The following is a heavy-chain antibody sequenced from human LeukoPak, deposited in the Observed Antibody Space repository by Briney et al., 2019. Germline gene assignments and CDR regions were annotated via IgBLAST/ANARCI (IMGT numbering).Heavy chain of an antibody. D-gene: IGHD1-1*01. CDR1: GFTFSSYA. J-gene: IGHJ6*02. V-gene: IGHV3-23*01. CDR3: AKDQNWNDWGYGMDV. CDR2: ISGSGGST. Sequence: GGSLRLSCAASGFTFSSYAMSWVRQAPGKGLEWVSAISGSGGSTHYADSVKGRFTISRDNSKNTLYLQMNSLRAEDTAVYYCAKDQNWNDWGYGMDVWGQGTTVTVSS.